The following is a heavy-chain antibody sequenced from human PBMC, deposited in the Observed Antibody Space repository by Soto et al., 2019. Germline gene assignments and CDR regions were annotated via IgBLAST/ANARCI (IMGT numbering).Heavy chain of an antibody. V-gene: IGHV4-61*01. CDR1: GGSVSSGSYY. CDR2: IYYSGST. D-gene: IGHD4-17*01. J-gene: IGHJ4*02. Sequence: QVQLQESGPGLVKPSETLSLTCTVSGGSVSSGSYYWSWIRQPPGKGLEWIGYIYYSGSTNYNPSLKRRVTISVDTSKNQFSLKLSSVTAADTAVYYCARGVYGDYGDYFGYWGQGNLVTVSS. CDR3: ARGVYGDYGDYFGY.